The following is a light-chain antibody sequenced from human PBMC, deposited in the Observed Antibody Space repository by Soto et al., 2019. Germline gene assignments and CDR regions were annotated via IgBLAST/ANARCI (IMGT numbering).Light chain of an antibody. CDR2: GVS. CDR3: HQYSRSPVTFSPLT. J-gene: IGKJ4*01. V-gene: IGKV3-20*01. Sequence: EIVLTQSPGTLSMSPGERATVSCRASERVDSSYLAWYQQKPGQAPRLVIYGVSNRATGIPDRFSGSGSGTDFSLTISRLEPEDFAVYYCHQYSRSPVTFSPLTFGGGSKVEI. CDR1: ERVDSSY.